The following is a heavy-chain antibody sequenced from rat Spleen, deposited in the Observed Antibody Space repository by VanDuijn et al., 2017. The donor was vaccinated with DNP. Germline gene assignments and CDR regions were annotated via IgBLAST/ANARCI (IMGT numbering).Heavy chain of an antibody. CDR1: GFIFNDFG. D-gene: IGHD1-11*01. Sequence: EVKFVESGGGLVQPGRSLKLYCAASGFIFNDFGMGWVRQAPGKGLEWIGEVNKDSSRINYSPSLKDKFTISRDNAQNNLSLQMSKLGSVDTDIYYCAKGPNYGGDSDYFDYWGQGVMVTVSS. CDR3: AKGPNYGGDSDYFDY. V-gene: IGHV4-2*01. CDR2: VNKDSSRI. J-gene: IGHJ2*01.